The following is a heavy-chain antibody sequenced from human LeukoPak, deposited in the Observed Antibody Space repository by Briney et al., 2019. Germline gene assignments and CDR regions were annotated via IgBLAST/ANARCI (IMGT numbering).Heavy chain of an antibody. V-gene: IGHV3-21*01. CDR3: ARDWFRVGAMDYYYYYMDV. J-gene: IGHJ6*03. D-gene: IGHD1-26*01. Sequence: GGSLRLSCAASGFTFSSYSMNWVRQAPGKGLEWVSSISSSSSYIYYADSVKGRFTISRDNAKNSLYLQMNSLRAEDTAVYYCARDWFRVGAMDYYYYYMDVWGKGPRSPSP. CDR1: GFTFSSYS. CDR2: ISSSSSYI.